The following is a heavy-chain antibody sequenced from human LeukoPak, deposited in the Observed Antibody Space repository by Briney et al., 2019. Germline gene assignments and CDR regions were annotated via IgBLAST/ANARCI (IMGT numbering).Heavy chain of an antibody. D-gene: IGHD4-17*01. CDR3: AKGGASVTRYVDY. Sequence: GGSLRLSCAASGFTFSSYAMSWVRQAPGKGLEWVSSISGSGGSPYYAGSVKGRFTISRDNSQNTLYLQMNSLRPEDTAVYYCAKGGASVTRYVDYWGQGTLVTVSS. J-gene: IGHJ4*02. CDR2: ISGSGGSP. V-gene: IGHV3-23*01. CDR1: GFTFSSYA.